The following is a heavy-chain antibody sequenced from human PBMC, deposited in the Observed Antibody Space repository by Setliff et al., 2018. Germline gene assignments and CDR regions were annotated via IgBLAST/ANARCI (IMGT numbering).Heavy chain of an antibody. D-gene: IGHD4-4*01. J-gene: IGHJ6*03. CDR2: INYSGST. CDR3: ARAYSNYYYYYMDV. Sequence: PSETLSLTCSVSGGAVSGDYWTWIRQPPGKGLEYIGYINYSGSTNYNPSLKSRVTISGDTSKNQFSLKLSSVTAADTALYYCARAYSNYYYYYMDVWGKGTTVTVSS. CDR1: GGAVSGDY. V-gene: IGHV4-59*08.